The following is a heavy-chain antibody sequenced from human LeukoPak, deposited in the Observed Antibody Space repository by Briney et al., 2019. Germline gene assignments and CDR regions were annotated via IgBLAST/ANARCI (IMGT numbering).Heavy chain of an antibody. CDR2: INPNSGGT. V-gene: IGHV1-2*02. Sequence: ASVKVSCKASGYTFTGYYMHWVRQAPGQGLEWMGWINPNSGGTNYAQKFQGRVTMTRDTSISTAYMELSRLRSDDTAVYYCARGYCSSTSCRNDYWGQGTLVTVSS. CDR1: GYTFTGYY. D-gene: IGHD2-2*01. J-gene: IGHJ4*02. CDR3: ARGYCSSTSCRNDY.